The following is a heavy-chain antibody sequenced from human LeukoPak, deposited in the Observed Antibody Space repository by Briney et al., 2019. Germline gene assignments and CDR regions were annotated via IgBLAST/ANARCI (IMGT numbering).Heavy chain of an antibody. D-gene: IGHD3-9*01. Sequence: ASVKVSCKASGYTFTGYYMHWVRQAPGQGLEWMGRINPNSGDTNYAQKFQGRVTMTRDTSISTAYMELSRLRSDETAVYYCATLLDYDILTGYYNWFDPWGQGTLVTVSS. CDR1: GYTFTGYY. CDR2: INPNSGDT. CDR3: ATLLDYDILTGYYNWFDP. V-gene: IGHV1-2*06. J-gene: IGHJ5*02.